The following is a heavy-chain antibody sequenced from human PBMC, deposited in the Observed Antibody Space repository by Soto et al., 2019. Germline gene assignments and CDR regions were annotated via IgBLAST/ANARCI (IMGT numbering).Heavy chain of an antibody. J-gene: IGHJ4*02. CDR2: IHPNNGAT. CDR1: GYTFTDYY. D-gene: IGHD1-1*01. V-gene: IGHV1-2*02. CDR3: ARAGLTTLELAIIY. Sequence: QVQLVQSGAEVKKPGASVKVSCKASGYTFTDYYMHWVRQSPGRGLEWMGWIHPNNGATKFPQKFQGRVIMTRDTSITTTYMELSGLTSDDTAVYYCARAGLTTLELAIIYWGQGTLVTVSS.